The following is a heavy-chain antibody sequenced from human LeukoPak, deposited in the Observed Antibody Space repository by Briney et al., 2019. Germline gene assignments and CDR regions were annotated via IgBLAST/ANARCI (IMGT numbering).Heavy chain of an antibody. D-gene: IGHD3-22*01. CDR1: GYTFTSYG. V-gene: IGHV1-18*01. CDR2: ISAYNGNT. Sequence: ASVKASCKASGYTFTSYGISWVRQAPGQGLEWMGWISAYNGNTNYAQKLQGRVTMTTDTSTSTAYMELRSLRSDDTAVYYCARAHGGYDSSGYYYNYYYYMDVWGKGTTVTVSS. CDR3: ARAHGGYDSSGYYYNYYYYMDV. J-gene: IGHJ6*03.